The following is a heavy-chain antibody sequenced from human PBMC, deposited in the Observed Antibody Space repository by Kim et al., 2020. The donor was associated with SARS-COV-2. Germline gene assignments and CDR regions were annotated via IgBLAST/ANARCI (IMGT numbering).Heavy chain of an antibody. Sequence: GGSLRLSCAASGFTFSDYYMSWIRQAPGKGLEWVSYISSSSSYTNYADSVKGRLTISRDNAKNSLYLQMNSLRAEDTAVYYCARDRAYDFWSGYYRSGMDVWGQGTTVTVSS. J-gene: IGHJ6*02. V-gene: IGHV3-11*06. CDR1: GFTFSDYY. D-gene: IGHD3-3*01. CDR2: ISSSSSYT. CDR3: ARDRAYDFWSGYYRSGMDV.